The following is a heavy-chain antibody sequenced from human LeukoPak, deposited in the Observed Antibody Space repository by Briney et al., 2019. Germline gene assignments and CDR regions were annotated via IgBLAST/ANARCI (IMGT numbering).Heavy chain of an antibody. CDR1: GYSFTSYW. V-gene: IGHV5-51*01. CDR3: ARAHCSSTSCLSN. Sequence: GESLKISCKGSGYSFTSYWIGWVRQLPGKGLEWMGIIYPGDSDTRYSPSFQGQVTISADKSISTAYLQWSSLKASDTAMYYCARAHCSSTSCLSNWGQGTLVTVSS. J-gene: IGHJ4*02. D-gene: IGHD2-2*01. CDR2: IYPGDSDT.